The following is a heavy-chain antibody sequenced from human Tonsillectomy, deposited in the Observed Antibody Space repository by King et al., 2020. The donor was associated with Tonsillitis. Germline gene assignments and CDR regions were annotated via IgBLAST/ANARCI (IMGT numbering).Heavy chain of an antibody. V-gene: IGHV1-8*01. CDR1: GYTFTSYD. J-gene: IGHJ3*02. D-gene: IGHD1-1*01. CDR3: ARESHDFEAFDI. Sequence: VQLVQSGAEVKKPGASVKVSCKASGYTFTSYDINWVRQATGQGLEWMGWMNPISGYTVYAQKFQGRVTMTRNTSITTAYMELSSLRSEDTAVYYCARESHDFEAFDIWGQGTMVTVS. CDR2: MNPISGYT.